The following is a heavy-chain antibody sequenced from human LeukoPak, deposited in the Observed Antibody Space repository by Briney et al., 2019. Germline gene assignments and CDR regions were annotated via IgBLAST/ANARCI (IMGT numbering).Heavy chain of an antibody. D-gene: IGHD3-10*01. CDR2: IYYSGTT. CDR1: GASISSSTYY. Sequence: SETLSLTCTVSGASISSSTYYWGWIRQPPGKGLEWIVSIYYSGTTYYNPSLKSRVTISVDASKNQFSLKLSSVTAADTAVYYCASPLSRALYYFDYWGQGTLVTVSS. V-gene: IGHV4-39*01. J-gene: IGHJ4*02. CDR3: ASPLSRALYYFDY.